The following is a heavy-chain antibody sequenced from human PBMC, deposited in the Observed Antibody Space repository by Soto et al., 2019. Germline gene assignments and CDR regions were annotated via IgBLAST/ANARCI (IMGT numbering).Heavy chain of an antibody. CDR1: GGSISRGGYH. D-gene: IGHD6-13*01. Sequence: HVQMQESGPGLVKPSQTLSLPCIVSGGSISRGGYHWSWIRQHPGKGLEWSGNIYYSGSTYYNPSIQSLVTISLDTSKNQFALKLNSVTAAGTAVYYCARAHSSSWYGDAFDIWVQGTMVTVS. CDR3: ARAHSSSWYGDAFDI. J-gene: IGHJ3*02. V-gene: IGHV4-31*01. CDR2: IYYSGST.